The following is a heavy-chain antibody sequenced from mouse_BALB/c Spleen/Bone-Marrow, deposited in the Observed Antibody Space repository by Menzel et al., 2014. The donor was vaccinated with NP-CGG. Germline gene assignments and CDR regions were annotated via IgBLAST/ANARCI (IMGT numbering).Heavy chain of an antibody. Sequence: VHVKQSGAELVKPGASVKLSCTASGFNIKDTYMHWVRQRPEQGLEWIGRIDPANGNTKYDPKFQGKATITADTSSNTAYLQLSSLTSEDTAVNYCASYYYGRSSFTYWGQGTLVTVSA. V-gene: IGHV14-3*02. J-gene: IGHJ3*01. D-gene: IGHD1-1*01. CDR1: GFNIKDTY. CDR2: IDPANGNT. CDR3: ASYYYGRSSFTY.